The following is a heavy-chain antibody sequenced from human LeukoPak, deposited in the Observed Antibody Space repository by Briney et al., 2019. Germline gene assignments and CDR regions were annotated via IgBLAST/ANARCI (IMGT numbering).Heavy chain of an antibody. V-gene: IGHV5-51*01. CDR3: ARLDILTGSPFDY. J-gene: IGHJ4*02. CDR2: IYPGDSDP. Sequence: GESLKISCKGSGYSFTNYWIGWVRQMPGKGLEWMGIIYPGDSDPRCSPSFQGQVTISADKSISTAYLQWSSLKASDTAMYYCARLDILTGSPFDYWGQGTLVTVSS. CDR1: GYSFTNYW. D-gene: IGHD3-9*01.